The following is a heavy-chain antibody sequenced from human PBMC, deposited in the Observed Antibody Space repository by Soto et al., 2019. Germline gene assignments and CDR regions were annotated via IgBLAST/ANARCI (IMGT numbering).Heavy chain of an antibody. CDR3: ARGNHRWLQLWYFDL. Sequence: SVKVSCKASGGTFSSYPISWVRQAPGQGLEWMGGIIPIFGTANYAQKFLGRVTITADESTSTAYMELSSLRSEDTAVYYCARGNHRWLQLWYFDLWGRGTLVTVSS. CDR2: IIPIFGTA. V-gene: IGHV1-69*13. D-gene: IGHD5-12*01. J-gene: IGHJ2*01. CDR1: GGTFSSYP.